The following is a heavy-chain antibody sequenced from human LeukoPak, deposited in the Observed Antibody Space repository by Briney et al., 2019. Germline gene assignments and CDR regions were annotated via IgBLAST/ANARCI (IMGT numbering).Heavy chain of an antibody. CDR3: AGRRVLDASFDY. D-gene: IGHD3-16*01. CDR1: GSTVGGNY. CDR2: IYSSDNT. V-gene: IGHV3-66*02. J-gene: IGHJ4*02. Sequence: TGGSLRLSCAASGSTVGGNYMSWVRQAPGKGLEWVSVIYSSDNTYYIDSVKGRFTISRDNSKNTLYLQMNSLRAEDTAVYYCAGRRVLDASFDYWGQGTLVTVSS.